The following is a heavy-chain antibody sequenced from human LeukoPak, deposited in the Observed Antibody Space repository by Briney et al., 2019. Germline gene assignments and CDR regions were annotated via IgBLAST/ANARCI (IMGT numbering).Heavy chain of an antibody. D-gene: IGHD5-18*01. Sequence: GESLKISCKCSGFDFTAYGIAWVRQMPGKGLEWMGNIYPGGSNGRYSPSFQGQVTIPADKSITTVYLQWSSLKASDTAMYYCARHFHSAWFGFWGQGSLVTVSS. V-gene: IGHV5-51*01. J-gene: IGHJ4*02. CDR1: GFDFTAYG. CDR3: ARHFHSAWFGF. CDR2: IYPGGSNG.